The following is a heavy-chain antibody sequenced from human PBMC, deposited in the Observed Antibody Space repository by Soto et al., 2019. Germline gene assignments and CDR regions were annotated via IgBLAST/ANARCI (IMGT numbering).Heavy chain of an antibody. CDR2: TSYDGNTE. CDR3: ARDGDLGLQYLGYFDY. D-gene: IGHD4-4*01. V-gene: IGHV3-30*03. J-gene: IGHJ4*02. Sequence: PGGSLRLSCAASGFAFSKYGMHWVRQAPGKGLEWVAVTSYDGNTEFYAESVKGRFTVFRDNSKNTVYLQMNSLRIGDTAVYYCARDGDLGLQYLGYFDYWGQGTLVTVSS. CDR1: GFAFSKYG.